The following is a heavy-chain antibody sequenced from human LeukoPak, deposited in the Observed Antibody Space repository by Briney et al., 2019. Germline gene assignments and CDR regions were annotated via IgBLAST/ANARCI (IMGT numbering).Heavy chain of an antibody. CDR3: ARGYYGSGSHCCHMDV. CDR1: GDFSSSFY. J-gene: IGHJ6*03. D-gene: IGHD3-10*01. Sequence: SETLSLTCTVSGDFSSSFYWAWIRQSPGKGLEWIGYIYTSGSTNYNPSLKSRVTISIDTSKNQFSLRLRSVTAADTAVYYCARGYYGSGSHCCHMDVWGKGTTITVS. V-gene: IGHV4-4*09. CDR2: IYTSGST.